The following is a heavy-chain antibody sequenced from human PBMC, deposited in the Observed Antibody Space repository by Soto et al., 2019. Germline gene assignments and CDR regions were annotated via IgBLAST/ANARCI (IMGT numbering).Heavy chain of an antibody. CDR2: IYHSGST. Sequence: PSKTLSLTCAVSGYSISSGYYWGWIRQPPGKGLEWIGSIYHSGSTYYNPSLKSRVTISVDTSKNQFSLKLSSVTAADTAVYYCARDVGSSVYNWFDPWGQGTLGTVSS. CDR1: GYSISSGYY. V-gene: IGHV4-38-2*02. CDR3: ARDVGSSVYNWFDP. D-gene: IGHD3-10*01. J-gene: IGHJ5*02.